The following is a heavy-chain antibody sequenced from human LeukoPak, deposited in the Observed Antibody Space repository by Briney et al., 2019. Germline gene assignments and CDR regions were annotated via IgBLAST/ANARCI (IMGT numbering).Heavy chain of an antibody. J-gene: IGHJ4*02. CDR2: IYHSGST. V-gene: IGHV4-34*01. D-gene: IGHD5-18*01. CDR3: ASGDSYGFFDY. CDR1: GGSFSGYY. Sequence: KTSETLSLTCAVYGGSFSGYYWSWIRQPPGKGLEWIGSIYHSGSTYYNPSLKSRVTISVDTSKNQFSLKLSSVTAADTAVYYCASGDSYGFFDYWGQGTLVTVSS.